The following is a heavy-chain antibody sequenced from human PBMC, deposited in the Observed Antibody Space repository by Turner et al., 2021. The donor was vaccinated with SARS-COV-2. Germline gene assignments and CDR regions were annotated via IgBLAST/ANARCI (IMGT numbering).Heavy chain of an antibody. CDR2: ISCYNGDT. CDR3: ARDPSNTSGRYQYFDY. CDR1: GYTFNHHG. D-gene: IGHD6-19*01. Sequence: QGHLVQSGAEVKKPGASVMFSCKASGYTFNHHGISWIRQAPGQGLEWMGWISCYNGDTKYAEKIQGRVTMTKDTSTGTAYMEVTSLRSDDTAVYYCARDPSNTSGRYQYFDYWGQGTLVTVSS. V-gene: IGHV1-18*01. J-gene: IGHJ4*02.